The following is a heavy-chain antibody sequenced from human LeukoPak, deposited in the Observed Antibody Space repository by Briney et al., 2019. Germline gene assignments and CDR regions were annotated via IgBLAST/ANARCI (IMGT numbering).Heavy chain of an antibody. J-gene: IGHJ6*02. Sequence: SETLSLTCTVSGGSISSGDYYWRWIRQPPGKGLEWFGYIYYSGSTYYNPSLKSRVTISVYTSQNQFSLKLSSMTAADTAVYYCARELKRLRWYYGMDVWGQGTTVTVSS. D-gene: IGHD4-23*01. CDR2: IYYSGST. V-gene: IGHV4-30-4*02. CDR3: ARELKRLRWYYGMDV. CDR1: GGSISSGDYY.